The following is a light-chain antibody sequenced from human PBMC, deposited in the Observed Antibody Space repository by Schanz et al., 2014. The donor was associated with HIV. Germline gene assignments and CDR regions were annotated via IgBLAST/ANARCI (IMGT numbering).Light chain of an antibody. V-gene: IGKV3-20*01. Sequence: EIVLTQSPGTLSLSPGERATLSCRASQSVLSDYLAWLQQKPGQAPRLLIYGASTRVTGIPARFSGSGSGTDFTLTISRLEPDDFAVYYCHHYGDSRGTFGGGTEVDI. CDR2: GAS. CDR1: QSVLSDY. J-gene: IGKJ4*02. CDR3: HHYGDSRGT.